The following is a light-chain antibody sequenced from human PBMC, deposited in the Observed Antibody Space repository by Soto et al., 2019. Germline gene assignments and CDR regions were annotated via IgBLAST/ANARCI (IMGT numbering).Light chain of an antibody. CDR2: KAS. CDR3: QQYKDYPWT. V-gene: IGKV1-5*03. J-gene: IGKJ1*01. Sequence: DIQMTQSPSTLSASVGDRVTITCRASQSISSWLAWYQQKPGKAPKLLIYKASSLESGVPSRFSGSGSGTAFTLPISSLQPDDFATYYCQQYKDYPWTFGQGTQVEIK. CDR1: QSISSW.